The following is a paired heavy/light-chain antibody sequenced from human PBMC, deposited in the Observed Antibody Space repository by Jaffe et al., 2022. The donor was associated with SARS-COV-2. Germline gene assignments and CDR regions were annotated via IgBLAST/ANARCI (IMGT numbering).Heavy chain of an antibody. Sequence: QEQLQESGPGLVTPSGTLSLTCAVSDASVTVWSWVRQPPGRGLEWIGEAHHSGASNKNPSLRSRITISVDASKNQISLKMNSVTAADTAVYYCVKNGGWYFDLWGRGTLVTVSS. D-gene: IGHD3-10*01. CDR2: AHHSGAS. CDR1: DASVTV. J-gene: IGHJ2*01. CDR3: VKNGGWYFDL. V-gene: IGHV4-4*02.
Light chain of an antibody. CDR1: SSDVGAYNY. CDR2: DVS. CDR3: SSYTTSYTYV. Sequence: QSALTQPASVSGSPGQSITISCTGTSSDVGAYNYVSWYQQHPGKAPNLIIYDVSSRPSGVSNRFSGSKSGNTASLTVSGLQAEDEADYYCSSYTTSYTYVLGTGTKVTVL. J-gene: IGLJ1*01. V-gene: IGLV2-14*01.